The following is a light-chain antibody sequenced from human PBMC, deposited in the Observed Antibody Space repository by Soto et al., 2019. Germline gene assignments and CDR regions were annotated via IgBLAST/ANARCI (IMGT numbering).Light chain of an antibody. CDR2: GAS. V-gene: IGKV3-20*01. J-gene: IGKJ2*01. Sequence: EIVLTQSPGTLSLSPGERATLSCRASQSISNTNVAWYQQKPGQAPRLLIYGASSRATGIPDRFSGSGSGTDYTLTISRLEPADFAVYYCQQFGSSPMYTFGQGTKLEIK. CDR3: QQFGSSPMYT. CDR1: QSISNTN.